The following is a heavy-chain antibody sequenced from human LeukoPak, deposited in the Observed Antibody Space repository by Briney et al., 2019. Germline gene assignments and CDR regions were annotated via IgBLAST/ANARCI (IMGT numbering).Heavy chain of an antibody. Sequence: KPSETLSLTCTVSRGSISIYYWSWIRQPPGKGLEWIGYIYYSGSTNYNPSLKSRVTISVDTSKNQFSLKLSSVTAADTAVYYCARSVPYYDILTGSRVYYYGMDVWGQGTTVTVSS. D-gene: IGHD3-9*01. V-gene: IGHV4-59*01. CDR3: ARSVPYYDILTGSRVYYYGMDV. J-gene: IGHJ6*02. CDR2: IYYSGST. CDR1: RGSISIYY.